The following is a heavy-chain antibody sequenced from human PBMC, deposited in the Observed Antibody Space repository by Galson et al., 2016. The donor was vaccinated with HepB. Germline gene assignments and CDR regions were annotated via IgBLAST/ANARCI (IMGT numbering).Heavy chain of an antibody. CDR3: AKSLTALDF. J-gene: IGHJ4*02. CDR2: MYSGGTT. V-gene: IGHV3-66*01. CDR1: GFTVSSNY. Sequence: SLRLSCAASGFTVSSNYMTWVRQAPGKGLEYVSVMYSGGTTYYADSVKGRFTISRDNAHDSLYLQMNGLRAEDTAVYYWAKSLTALDFWGQGTVVTVSS.